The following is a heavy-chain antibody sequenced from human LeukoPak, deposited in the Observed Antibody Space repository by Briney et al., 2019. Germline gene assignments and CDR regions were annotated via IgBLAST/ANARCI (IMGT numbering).Heavy chain of an antibody. CDR1: GFTFGSYG. Sequence: GGSLRRSCAASGFTFGSYGMHWVRQAPGKGLEWVAVISYDGSNTYYADSVKGRFTISRDNSKNMLYLQMNSLRAEDTAVYYCAKPYYYGSRSYMDYWGQGTLVTVSS. CDR2: ISYDGSNT. J-gene: IGHJ4*02. CDR3: AKPYYYGSRSYMDY. V-gene: IGHV3-30*18. D-gene: IGHD3-10*01.